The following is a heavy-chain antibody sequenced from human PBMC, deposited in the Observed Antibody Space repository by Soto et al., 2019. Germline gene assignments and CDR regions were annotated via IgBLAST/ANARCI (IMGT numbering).Heavy chain of an antibody. CDR3: AIGIATGQLDP. CDR2: INPDNGNT. Sequence: QVQLVQSGAEVKKPGASVKISCKASGYTFTRYTMNWVRQAPGQRLEWMGWINPDNGNTKSSQKFQDRVIITRDTSASTAYMDLSSLRSEDTAVKYCAIGIATGQLDPWGQGTLVTVSS. D-gene: IGHD2-15*01. CDR1: GYTFTRYT. J-gene: IGHJ5*02. V-gene: IGHV1-3*01.